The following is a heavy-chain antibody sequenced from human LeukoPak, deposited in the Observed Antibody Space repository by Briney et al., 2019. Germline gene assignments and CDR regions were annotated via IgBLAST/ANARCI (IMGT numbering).Heavy chain of an antibody. CDR1: GGSISSYY. CDR2: IYYSGST. D-gene: IGHD3-22*01. J-gene: IGHJ4*02. CDR3: AGTYYYDSSGYYLLGY. V-gene: IGHV4-59*08. Sequence: SETLSLTCTVSGGSISSYYWSWIRRPPGKGLEWIGYIYYSGSTNYNPSLKSRVTISVDTSKNQFSLKLSSVTAADTAVYYCAGTYYYDSSGYYLLGYWGQGTLVTVSS.